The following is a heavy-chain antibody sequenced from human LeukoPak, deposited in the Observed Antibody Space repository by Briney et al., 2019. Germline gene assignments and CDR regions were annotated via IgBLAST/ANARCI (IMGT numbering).Heavy chain of an antibody. V-gene: IGHV3-21*01. CDR2: ISSSSSYI. Sequence: PGGSLRLSCAASGFTFSSYSMNWVRQAPGKGLEWVSSISSSSSYIYYADSVKGRFTISRDNAKNSLYLQMNSLRAEDTAVYYCARNRLSGWYEVDYWGQGTLVTVSS. CDR3: ARNRLSGWYEVDY. J-gene: IGHJ4*02. CDR1: GFTFSSYS. D-gene: IGHD6-19*01.